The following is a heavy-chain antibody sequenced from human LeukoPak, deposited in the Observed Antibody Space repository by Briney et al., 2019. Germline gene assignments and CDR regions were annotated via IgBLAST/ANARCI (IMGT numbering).Heavy chain of an antibody. CDR1: DYSISSGFF. CDR3: ARLSTVTTSFDY. V-gene: IGHV4-38-2*02. CDR2: IYRTGST. D-gene: IGHD4-11*01. Sequence: SETLSLTCTVSDYSISSGFFWGWVRQSPGKGLEWIGNIYRTGSTNYHPSLKSRVTISVDTSKNQFSLKLSSVTAADTAVYYCARLSTVTTSFDYWGQGTLVTVSS. J-gene: IGHJ4*02.